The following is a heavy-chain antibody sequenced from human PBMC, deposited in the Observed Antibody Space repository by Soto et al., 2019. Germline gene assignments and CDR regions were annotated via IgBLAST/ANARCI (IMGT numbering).Heavy chain of an antibody. CDR3: ARVAAGTGDFDY. CDR1: GDTFSFYT. Sequence: ASVKVSCKASGDTFSFYTINWVRQAPGLGLEWVGRINPILSMSNYAQKLQGRVTMTTDTSTSTAYMELRSLRSDDTAVYYCARVAAGTGDFDYWGQGTLVTVSS. CDR2: INPILSMS. V-gene: IGHV1-18*01. D-gene: IGHD6-13*01. J-gene: IGHJ4*02.